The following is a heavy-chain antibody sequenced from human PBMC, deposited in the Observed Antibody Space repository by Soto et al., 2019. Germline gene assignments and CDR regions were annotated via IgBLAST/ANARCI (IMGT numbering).Heavy chain of an antibody. D-gene: IGHD4-17*01. CDR1: GYTLTELS. V-gene: IGHV1-24*01. Sequence: ASVKVSCKVSGYTLTELSMHWVRQAPGKGLEWMGGFDPEDGETIYAQKFQGRVTMTEDTSTDTAYMELSSLRSEDTAVYYCATTVTTPSTEQNYYYYMDVWGKGTTVTVSS. CDR3: ATTVTTPSTEQNYYYYMDV. J-gene: IGHJ6*03. CDR2: FDPEDGET.